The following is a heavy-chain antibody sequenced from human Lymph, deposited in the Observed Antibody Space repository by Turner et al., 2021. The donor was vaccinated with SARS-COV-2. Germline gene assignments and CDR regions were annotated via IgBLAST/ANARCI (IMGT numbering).Heavy chain of an antibody. CDR2: MNPNSGNT. D-gene: IGHD3-9*01. Sequence: QVQLVQSGAEVTKPGASVKVPCKASGYTFTSYDINWVRQATGQGLEWMGWMNPNSGNTGYAQKFQDRVTMTRSTSISTAYMELSSLRSEDTAVYYCARAAQLTVWFDPWGQGTLVTVSS. J-gene: IGHJ5*02. CDR3: ARAAQLTVWFDP. CDR1: GYTFTSYD. V-gene: IGHV1-8*01.